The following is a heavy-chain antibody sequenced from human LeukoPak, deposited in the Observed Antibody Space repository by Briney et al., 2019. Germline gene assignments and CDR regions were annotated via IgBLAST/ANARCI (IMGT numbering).Heavy chain of an antibody. CDR3: ARFESGSYYRRYYYYGMDV. CDR1: GGSFSGYY. D-gene: IGHD1-26*01. CDR2: INHSGST. J-gene: IGHJ6*02. V-gene: IGHV4-34*01. Sequence: SETLSLTCAVYGGSFSGYYWSWIRQPPGKGLEWIGEINHSGSTNYNPSLKSRVTISVDTSKNQFSLKLSSVTAADTAVYYCARFESGSYYRRYYYYGMDVWSQGTTVTVSS.